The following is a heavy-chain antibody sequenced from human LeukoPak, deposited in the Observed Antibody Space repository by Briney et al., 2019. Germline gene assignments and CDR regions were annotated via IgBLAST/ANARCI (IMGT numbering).Heavy chain of an antibody. V-gene: IGHV4-30-2*01. J-gene: IGHJ4*02. D-gene: IGHD6-13*01. CDR3: ARARGISCFDY. CDR1: GDSISSGGYY. CDR2: IDHSGST. Sequence: SQTLSLTCTVSGDSISSGGYYWSWIRQPPGKGLEWIGYIDHSGSTYHNPSLKSRVTISVDRSKNQFSLKLSSVTAADTAVYYCARARGISCFDYWGQGTLVTVSS.